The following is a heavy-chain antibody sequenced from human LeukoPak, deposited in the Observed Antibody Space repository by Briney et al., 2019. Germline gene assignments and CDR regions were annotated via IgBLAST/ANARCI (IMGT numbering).Heavy chain of an antibody. J-gene: IGHJ4*02. CDR2: IYHSGNT. CDR1: GGSFSGYY. CDR3: ARRSALAGPFDS. V-gene: IGHV4-34*01. Sequence: SETLSLTCAVYGGSFSGYYWGWIRQPPGKGLEWIGNIYHSGNTYYSPSLESRVTISLDTSNNHFSLTLTSVTAADTAVYYCARRSALAGPFDSWGQGTRVTVSS. D-gene: IGHD6-19*01.